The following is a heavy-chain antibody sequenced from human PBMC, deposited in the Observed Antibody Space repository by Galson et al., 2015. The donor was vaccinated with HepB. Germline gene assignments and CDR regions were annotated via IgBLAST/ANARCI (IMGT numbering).Heavy chain of an antibody. CDR2: TYYRSKWRN. CDR1: GDSVSSNSAA. CDR3: ASDRGTYFDY. J-gene: IGHJ4*02. Sequence: CAISGDSVSSNSAAWSWIRQSPSRGLEWLGRTYYRSKWRNEYAPSVKSRVSINPDTSKNQFSLQVNSVTPEDTAVYYCASDRGTYFDYWGQGTLVTVSS. V-gene: IGHV6-1*01. D-gene: IGHD1-26*01.